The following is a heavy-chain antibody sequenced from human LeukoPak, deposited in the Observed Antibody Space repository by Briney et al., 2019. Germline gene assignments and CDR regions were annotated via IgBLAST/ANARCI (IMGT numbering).Heavy chain of an antibody. V-gene: IGHV3-53*01. Sequence: GGSLRLSCAASGFTVSSNYMSWVRQAPGKGLEWVSVIYSGDSTYYADSVKGRFTISRDNSKNTLYLQMNSLRAEDTAVYYCAREGYNYGLNYWGQGTLVTVSS. CDR2: IYSGDST. CDR1: GFTVSSNY. D-gene: IGHD5-18*01. CDR3: AREGYNYGLNY. J-gene: IGHJ4*02.